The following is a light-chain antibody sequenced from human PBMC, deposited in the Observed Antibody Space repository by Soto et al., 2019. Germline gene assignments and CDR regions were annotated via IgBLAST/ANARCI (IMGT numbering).Light chain of an antibody. V-gene: IGLV3-21*02. CDR3: QVWDSSSDLHVV. J-gene: IGLJ2*01. CDR2: DDS. Sequence: SYNLSPPPSVSVAPGQTARVTCGGNNIGRKSVHWYQERPGQAPVLVVFDDSDRPSGIPERFSGSNSGNTATLTISRVEAGDEADYYCQVWDSSSDLHVVFGGGTKVTVL. CDR1: NIGRKS.